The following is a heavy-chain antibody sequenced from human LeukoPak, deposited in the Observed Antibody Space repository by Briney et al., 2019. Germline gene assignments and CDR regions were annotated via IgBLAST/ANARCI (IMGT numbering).Heavy chain of an antibody. D-gene: IGHD3-10*01. CDR1: GFTFSSYG. V-gene: IGHV3-33*01. J-gene: IGHJ4*02. Sequence: GGSLRLSCAASGFTFSSYGMHWVRQAPGKGLGWGAVIWYDGSNKYYADSVKGRFTISRDNSKNTLYLQMNSLRAEDTAVYYCARDPYGSGTQSHFVYWGQGTLVTVSS. CDR3: ARDPYGSGTQSHFVY. CDR2: IWYDGSNK.